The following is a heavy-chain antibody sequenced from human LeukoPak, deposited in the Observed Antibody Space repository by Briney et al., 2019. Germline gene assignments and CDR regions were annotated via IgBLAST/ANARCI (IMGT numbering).Heavy chain of an antibody. J-gene: IGHJ4*02. Sequence: SETLSLTCTVSGGSISSYYWSWIRQPPGKGLEWIGYIYYSGSTNYNPSLKSRVTISVDTSKNQFSLKLSSVTAADTAVYYCARDGGYSSGWYSYWGQGTLVTVSS. CDR3: ARDGGYSSGWYSY. CDR2: IYYSGST. CDR1: GGSISSYY. D-gene: IGHD6-19*01. V-gene: IGHV4-59*01.